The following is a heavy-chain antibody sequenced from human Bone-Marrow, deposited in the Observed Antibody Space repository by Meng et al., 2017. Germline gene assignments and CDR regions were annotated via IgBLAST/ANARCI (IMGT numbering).Heavy chain of an antibody. D-gene: IGHD6-13*01. CDR1: GFSFTDAW. Sequence: VQLVGSGGGLVKPGGSLSLSCVASGFSFTDAWMGWVRQAPGKGLEWVGRIKSNSDGGTTDYAAPVKGRFTISRDDSKNTLYLQMNSLITEDTAVYFCATGAAAADHWGQGTLVTVSS. CDR2: IKSNSDGGTT. J-gene: IGHJ4*02. V-gene: IGHV3-15*01. CDR3: ATGAAAADH.